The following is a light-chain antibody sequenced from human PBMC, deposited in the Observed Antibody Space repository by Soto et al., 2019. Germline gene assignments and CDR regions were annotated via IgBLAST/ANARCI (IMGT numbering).Light chain of an antibody. J-gene: IGKJ1*01. Sequence: IQMPQSPSSLSASVGSRVPITCRASETIQTYLNWFQHKPGTAPKLLVYAASTLQSGVPSRFSGSGSGTDFTLTISSLQPDDFATYYCQQTYSTQWTFGQGTKVEVK. V-gene: IGKV1-39*01. CDR1: ETIQTY. CDR3: QQTYSTQWT. CDR2: AAS.